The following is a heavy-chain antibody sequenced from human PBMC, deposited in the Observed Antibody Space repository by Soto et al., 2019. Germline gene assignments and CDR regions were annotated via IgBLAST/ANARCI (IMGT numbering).Heavy chain of an antibody. CDR2: ISSSSSTI. D-gene: IGHD6-19*01. CDR1: GFTFSSYS. V-gene: IGHV3-48*01. CDR3: ASGGIAVGGAFDI. Sequence: EVQLVESGGGLVQPGGSLRLSCAASGFTFSSYSMNWVRQAPGKGLVWVSYISSSSSTIYDADSVKGRFTISRDNAKNSLYLQMNSLRAEDTAVYYCASGGIAVGGAFDIWGQGTMVTVSS. J-gene: IGHJ3*02.